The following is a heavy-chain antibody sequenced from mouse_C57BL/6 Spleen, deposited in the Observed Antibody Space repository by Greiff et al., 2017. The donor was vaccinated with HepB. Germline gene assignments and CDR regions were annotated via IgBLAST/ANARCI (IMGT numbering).Heavy chain of an antibody. CDR1: GYSITSGYY. J-gene: IGHJ2*01. V-gene: IGHV3-6*01. D-gene: IGHD2-4*01. Sequence: VQLQQSGPGLVKPSQSLSLTCSVTGYSITSGYYWNWIRQFPGNKLEWMGYISYDGSNNYNPSLKNRISITRDTSKNQFFLKLNSVTTEDTATYYCARFYYDYDFDYWGQGTTLTVSS. CDR3: ARFYYDYDFDY. CDR2: ISYDGSN.